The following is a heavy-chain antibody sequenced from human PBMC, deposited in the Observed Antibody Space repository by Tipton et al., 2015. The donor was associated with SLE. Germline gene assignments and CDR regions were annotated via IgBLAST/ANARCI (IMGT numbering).Heavy chain of an antibody. Sequence: GSLRLSCAASGFTFTGYAMNWVRQAPGKGLEWVSVIYTGGHATYYADSVKGRFTVSRDNSKNTLYLQMNRLRAEDTAIYYCAKHRDGGVFDVWGRGTMVTVSS. V-gene: IGHV3-23*03. CDR2: IYTGGHAT. CDR1: GFTFTGYA. CDR3: AKHRDGGVFDV. D-gene: IGHD3-16*01. J-gene: IGHJ3*01.